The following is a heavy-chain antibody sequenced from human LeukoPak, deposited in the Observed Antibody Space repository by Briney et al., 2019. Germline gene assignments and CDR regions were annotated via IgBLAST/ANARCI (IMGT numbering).Heavy chain of an antibody. CDR3: ARESLYYDILAGYYNYYGMDV. CDR2: IYYSGST. J-gene: IGHJ6*04. CDR1: GGSISSGDYY. V-gene: IGHV4-30-4*01. D-gene: IGHD3-9*01. Sequence: PSQTLSLTCTVSGGSISSGDYYWSWIRQPPGKGLEWIGYIYYSGSTYYNPSLKSRVTISVDTSKNQFSLKLSSVTAADTAVYYCARESLYYDILAGYYNYYGMDVWDKGTTVTVSS.